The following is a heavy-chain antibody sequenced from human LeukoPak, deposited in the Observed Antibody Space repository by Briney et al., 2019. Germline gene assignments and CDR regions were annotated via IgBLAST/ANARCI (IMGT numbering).Heavy chain of an antibody. Sequence: SGGSLRLSCAASGFTFSSYAMSWVRQAPGKGLEWVSSVTGSGSGTYYADSVKGRFTISRDNSKDTLYLQMNSLRAEDTAVYYCAERFPPDGMAARRHFDYWGQGTLVTVSS. CDR1: GFTFSSYA. V-gene: IGHV3-23*01. CDR2: VTGSGSGT. CDR3: AERFPPDGMAARRHFDY. J-gene: IGHJ4*02. D-gene: IGHD6-6*01.